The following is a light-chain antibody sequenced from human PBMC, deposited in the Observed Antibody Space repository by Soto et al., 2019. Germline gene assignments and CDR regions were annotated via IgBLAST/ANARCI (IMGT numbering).Light chain of an antibody. V-gene: IGLV2-14*03. CDR1: SSDVGGYNY. J-gene: IGLJ3*02. Sequence: QSALTQPASVPGSPGQSITIPCTGTSSDVGGYNYVSWYQHHPGKAPKLLIHDVTNRPSGVSNRFSGSKSGDTASLTISGLQAEDEADYYCCSYTASNTLLFGGGTKLTVL. CDR3: CSYTASNTLL. CDR2: DVT.